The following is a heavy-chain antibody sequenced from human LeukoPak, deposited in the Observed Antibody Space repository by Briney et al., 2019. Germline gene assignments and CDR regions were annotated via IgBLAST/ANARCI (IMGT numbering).Heavy chain of an antibody. V-gene: IGHV4-61*02. CDR1: GGSISSGSYY. D-gene: IGHD6-13*01. Sequence: PSETLSLTCTVSGGSISSGSYYWSWIRQPAGKGLEWIGRIYTSGSTNYNPSLKSRVTMSVDTSKNQFSLKLSSVTAADTAVYYCAREAAAGYYYYYYYMDVWGKGTTVTISS. CDR2: IYTSGST. CDR3: AREAAAGYYYYYYYMDV. J-gene: IGHJ6*03.